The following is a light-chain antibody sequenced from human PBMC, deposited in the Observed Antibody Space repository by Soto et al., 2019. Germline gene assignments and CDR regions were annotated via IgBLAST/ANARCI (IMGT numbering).Light chain of an antibody. CDR2: GAY. Sequence: EIVMTHSPATLSVSPVERATLSFSASQSVSSNLAWYQQKPGRAPRLLIYGAYNRATGSPARFSGRGSGTDFTLTISSLEPEDFAVYYCQQRSNWPPTFGQGTRLEI. J-gene: IGKJ5*01. CDR3: QQRSNWPPT. V-gene: IGKV3-11*01. CDR1: QSVSSN.